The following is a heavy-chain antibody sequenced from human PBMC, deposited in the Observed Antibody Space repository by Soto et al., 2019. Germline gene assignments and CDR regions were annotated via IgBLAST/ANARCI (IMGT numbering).Heavy chain of an antibody. CDR3: ARGGHIAVVTASFDY. D-gene: IGHD2-21*02. CDR2: IHPSGGST. J-gene: IGHJ4*02. CDR1: GYTFNTYY. Sequence: QVQLVQSGAEVEKPGASVKVSCKTSGYTFNTYYLHWVRQAPGQGLEWMGIIHPSGGSTTYAQKFRGRVTMTRDTSTSTVFMELSSLRSEDTAVYYCARGGHIAVVTASFDYWGQGTLVTVSS. V-gene: IGHV1-46*02.